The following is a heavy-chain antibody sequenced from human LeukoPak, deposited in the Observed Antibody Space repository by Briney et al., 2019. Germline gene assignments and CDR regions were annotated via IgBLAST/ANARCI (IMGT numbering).Heavy chain of an antibody. V-gene: IGHV1-2*02. CDR3: AKTGAGYSSGWSYLY. J-gene: IGHJ4*02. Sequence: ASVKVSCKASGYTFTAYYMHWVRQAPGQGLEWMGWINCNSGVTKYAQKFQDRVTMTRGTSISTAYMEVSRLTSDDTAAYYCAKTGAGYSSGWSYLYWGQGTLATVSS. CDR2: INCNSGVT. CDR1: GYTFTAYY. D-gene: IGHD6-19*01.